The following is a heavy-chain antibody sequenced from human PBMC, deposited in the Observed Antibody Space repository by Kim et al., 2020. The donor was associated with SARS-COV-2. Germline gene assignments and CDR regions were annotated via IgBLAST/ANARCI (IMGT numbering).Heavy chain of an antibody. CDR3: AREGSSGWYDGFNP. CDR2: IIPILGMA. J-gene: IGHJ5*02. V-gene: IGHV1-69*04. Sequence: SVKVSCKASGGTFSSYAISWVRQAPGQGLEWMGRIIPILGMANKAQRFRGRVTITRDKPTRKATMERSSLRSEETAGYYWAREGSSGWYDGFNPWGQGT. CDR1: GGTFSSYA. D-gene: IGHD6-13*01.